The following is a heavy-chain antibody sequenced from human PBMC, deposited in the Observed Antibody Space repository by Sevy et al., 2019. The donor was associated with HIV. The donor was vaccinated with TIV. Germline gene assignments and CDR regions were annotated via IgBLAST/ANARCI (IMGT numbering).Heavy chain of an antibody. CDR1: GYTLTKLS. D-gene: IGHD5-12*01. CDR3: ATPKYVGYDYESLDI. Sequence: ASVKVSCKVSGYTLTKLSMHWVRQAPGKGLEWMGGSDPEDGETIYAQKFQGRVTMTEDTSTDTAYMDLSSLRSEDTAVYYCATPKYVGYDYESLDIWGQGTMVTVSS. CDR2: SDPEDGET. J-gene: IGHJ3*02. V-gene: IGHV1-24*01.